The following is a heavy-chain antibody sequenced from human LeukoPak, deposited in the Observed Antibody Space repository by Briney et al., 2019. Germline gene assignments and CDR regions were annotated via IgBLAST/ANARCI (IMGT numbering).Heavy chain of an antibody. J-gene: IGHJ4*02. CDR1: GYTFTGYY. CDR2: INTNTGNP. Sequence: ASVKVSCKASGYTFTGYYMHWVRQAPGQGLEWMGWINTNTGNPTYAQGFTGRFVFSLDTSVSTAYLQISSLKAEDTAVYYCARDVNVDTAMVTGVDYWGQGTLVTVSS. CDR3: ARDVNVDTAMVTGVDY. D-gene: IGHD5-18*01. V-gene: IGHV7-4-1*02.